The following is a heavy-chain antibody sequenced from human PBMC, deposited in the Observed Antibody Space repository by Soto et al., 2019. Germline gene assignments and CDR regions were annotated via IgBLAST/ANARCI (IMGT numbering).Heavy chain of an antibody. CDR1: GYSISSSSYY. Sequence: NTPSHTCTVPGYSISSSSYYGGWIRQPPGKGLEWIGIIYYSGSTYYNPSLKSRVTISVDTSKNQFSLKLSSVSATDTSVYYCATSNWFDPWGQG. J-gene: IGHJ5*02. D-gene: IGHD2-2*01. CDR3: ATSNWFDP. V-gene: IGHV4-39*05. CDR2: IYYSGST.